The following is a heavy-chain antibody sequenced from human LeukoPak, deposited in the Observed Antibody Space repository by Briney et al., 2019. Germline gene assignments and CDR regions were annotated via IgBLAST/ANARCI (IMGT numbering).Heavy chain of an antibody. J-gene: IGHJ4*02. V-gene: IGHV1-69-2*01. CDR2: VDPEDGET. D-gene: IGHD3-22*01. CDR1: GYTFTDYY. Sequence: ASVKVSCKVSGYTFTDYYMHWVQQAPGKGLEWMGLVDPEDGETIYAEKFQGRVTITADTSTDTAYVELSSLRSEDTAVYYCATEASYYYDSSGYSSSFDYWGQGTLVTVSS. CDR3: ATEASYYYDSSGYSSSFDY.